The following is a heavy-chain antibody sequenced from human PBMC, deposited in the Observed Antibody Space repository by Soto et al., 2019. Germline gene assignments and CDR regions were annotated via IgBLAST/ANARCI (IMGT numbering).Heavy chain of an antibody. CDR1: GYTFTSYY. Sequence: QVQLVQSGAEVKKPGASVKVSCKASGYTFTSYYMHWVRQAPGQGLEWMGIINPSGGSTSYAQKCQGRVTMTRDTATSTVYMELSSLRSEDTAVYYCAGGFRGSGSYYTAEFYYYYGMDVWGQGTTVTVSS. CDR2: INPSGGST. D-gene: IGHD3-10*01. V-gene: IGHV1-46*01. CDR3: AGGFRGSGSYYTAEFYYYYGMDV. J-gene: IGHJ6*02.